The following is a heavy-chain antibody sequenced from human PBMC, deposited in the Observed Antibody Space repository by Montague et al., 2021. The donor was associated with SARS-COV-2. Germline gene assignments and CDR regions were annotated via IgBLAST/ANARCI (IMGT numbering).Heavy chain of an antibody. J-gene: IGHJ4*02. CDR2: VTASGTT. CDR3: ARTPTRPLSLDS. V-gene: IGHV4-4*07. Sequence: SETLSLTCAVSGGSITGFPWSWVRQPSGKGLEWIGRVTASGTTNXSPSLMSRVTMSVDTSKNQFSLNLNSVTAADTAIYYCARTPTRPLSLDSWGQGTLVTVSS. D-gene: IGHD6-6*01. CDR1: GGSITGFP.